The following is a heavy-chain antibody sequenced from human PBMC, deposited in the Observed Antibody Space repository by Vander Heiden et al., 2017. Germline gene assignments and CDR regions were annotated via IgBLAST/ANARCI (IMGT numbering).Heavy chain of an antibody. Sequence: EVQLVESGGGLVRPGGSLRLSCAASGFSFSSYSMNWVRQAPGKGLECVSYISSSGSYIYYADSVKGRFTISRDNAKNSPYLQMSGLRAEDTAVYYCARGDSGSFDYWGQGTLVTVSS. D-gene: IGHD1-26*01. CDR3: ARGDSGSFDY. CDR2: ISSSGSYI. CDR1: GFSFSSYS. J-gene: IGHJ4*02. V-gene: IGHV3-21*02.